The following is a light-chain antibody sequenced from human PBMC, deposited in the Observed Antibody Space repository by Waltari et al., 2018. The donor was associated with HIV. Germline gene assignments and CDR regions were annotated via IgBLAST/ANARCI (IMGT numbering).Light chain of an antibody. Sequence: QSALTQPASVSGSPGQSITISCTGTSSDVGGYNLVSWYQQHPGKAPKLMIYEVSKRLSGVSKRFSGSKSGNTSSLTVAGLQAEDEADYYCCAYAGSTTYVIFGGGTKLTVL. CDR2: EVS. J-gene: IGLJ2*01. CDR1: SSDVGGYNL. CDR3: CAYAGSTTYVI. V-gene: IGLV2-23*02.